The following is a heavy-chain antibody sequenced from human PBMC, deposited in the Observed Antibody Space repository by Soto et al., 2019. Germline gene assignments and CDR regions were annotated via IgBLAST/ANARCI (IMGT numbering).Heavy chain of an antibody. CDR1: GFSFSIYT. Sequence: EVQLVESGGGLVQPGGSLRLSCAASGFSFSIYTMNWVRQAPGKGLVWVSYISSGSSTIYYADSVNGRFTISRDNAQNVLYLQMNSLRAEDTAVYYCARDAYGDWYFDLWGRGTLVTVSS. CDR3: ARDAYGDWYFDL. J-gene: IGHJ2*01. D-gene: IGHD4-17*01. CDR2: ISSGSSTI. V-gene: IGHV3-48*01.